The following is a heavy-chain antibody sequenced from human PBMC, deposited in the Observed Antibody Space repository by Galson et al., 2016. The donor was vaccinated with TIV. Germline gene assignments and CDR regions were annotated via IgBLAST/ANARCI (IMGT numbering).Heavy chain of an antibody. CDR3: ERMYRHGLDI. D-gene: IGHD2-8*01. V-gene: IGHV2-70*04. CDR2: IDWEDDK. CDR1: GFSLTTTGMR. Sequence: PALVKPTQTLTLTCSVSGFSLTTTGMRVSWIRQPPGGALEWLARIDWEDDKFYSPSLKTRLSISKDTSNNQVGLTMTNMDPVGTATYYCERMYRHGLDIWGQGTMVTVS. J-gene: IGHJ3*02.